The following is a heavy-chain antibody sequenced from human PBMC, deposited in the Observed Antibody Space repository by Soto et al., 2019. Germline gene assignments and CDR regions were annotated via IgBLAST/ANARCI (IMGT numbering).Heavy chain of an antibody. CDR2: MYYSGST. CDR3: AREDYYDSSD. J-gene: IGHJ1*01. CDR1: GGSISSSSYF. V-gene: IGHV4-39*02. Sequence: PSETLSLTCSVSGGSISSSSYFWGWIRQPPGKGLEWIGSMYYSGSTYYNPSLKSRVTISVDTSKNQFSLKLSSVTAADTAVYYCAREDYYDSSDRGQRTLVTVSS. D-gene: IGHD3-22*01.